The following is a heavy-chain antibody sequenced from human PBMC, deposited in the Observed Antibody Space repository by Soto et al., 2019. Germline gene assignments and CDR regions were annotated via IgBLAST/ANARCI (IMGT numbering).Heavy chain of an antibody. CDR3: ARGYWVEGYGAGTYFDY. CDR1: GRIVTSNY. V-gene: IGHV3-66*01. Sequence: GGSLRLSWTPSGRIVTSNYMAWVRQAPGKGLEWVSVIYSGSTTHHADSVKGRFTISRDSSSNTLYLQMSSLRVEDTALYYCARGYWVEGYGAGTYFDYWGQGT. J-gene: IGHJ4*02. D-gene: IGHD2-15*01. CDR2: IYSGSTT.